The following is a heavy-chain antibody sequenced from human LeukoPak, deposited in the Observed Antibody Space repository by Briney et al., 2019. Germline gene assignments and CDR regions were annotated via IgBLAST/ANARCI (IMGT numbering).Heavy chain of an antibody. CDR3: ARISIVVVPAYFDY. V-gene: IGHV4-39*01. CDR1: GGSISSSSYQ. CDR2: IYYSGST. Sequence: PSETLSLTCTVSGGSISSSSYQWGWIRQPPGKGLEWIGSIYYSGSTYYNPSLKSRVTVSVDTSKNQSSLKLSSVTAADTAVYYCARISIVVVPAYFDYWGQGTLVTVSS. D-gene: IGHD2-2*01. J-gene: IGHJ4*02.